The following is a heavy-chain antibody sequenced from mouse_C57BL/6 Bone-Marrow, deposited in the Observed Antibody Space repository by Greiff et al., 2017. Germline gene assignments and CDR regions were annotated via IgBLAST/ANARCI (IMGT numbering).Heavy chain of an antibody. CDR1: GYTFTDYY. V-gene: IGHV1-19*01. D-gene: IGHD1-1*01. CDR3: ARCYYGSSYYFDY. J-gene: IGHJ2*01. CDR2: INPYNGGT. Sequence: EVQLQQSGPVLVKPGASVKMSCKASGYTFTDYYMNWVKQSHGKSLEWIGVINPYNGGTSYNQTFKGKATLTVDKSSSTAYMELNSLTSEDSAVYYCARCYYGSSYYFDYWGQGTTLTVSS.